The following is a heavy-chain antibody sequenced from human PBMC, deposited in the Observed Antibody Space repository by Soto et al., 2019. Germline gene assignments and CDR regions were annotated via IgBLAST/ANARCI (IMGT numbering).Heavy chain of an antibody. CDR2: IYYSGST. Sequence: SETLSLTCTVSGVSMSSTSYYWGWIRQPPGKGLEWIGSIYYSGSTYYNVSLKSRVTISVDTSKSQFSLELNSVAAADTAIYFCARINNWNYYYYYMDVWGTGTSVTVSS. D-gene: IGHD1-1*01. CDR1: GVSMSSTSYY. V-gene: IGHV4-39*01. CDR3: ARINNWNYYYYYMDV. J-gene: IGHJ6*03.